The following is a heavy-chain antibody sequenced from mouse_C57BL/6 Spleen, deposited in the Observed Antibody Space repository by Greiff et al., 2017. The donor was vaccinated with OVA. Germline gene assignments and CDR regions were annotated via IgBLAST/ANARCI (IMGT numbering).Heavy chain of an antibody. J-gene: IGHJ3*01. CDR2: IYPGGGYT. V-gene: IGHV1-63*01. CDR1: GYTFTNYW. CDR3: ARGGYYGSSYDWVAY. D-gene: IGHD1-1*01. Sequence: QVQLQQSGAELVRPGTSVKMSCKASGYTFTNYWIGWAKQRPGHGLEWIGAIYPGGGYTNYNEKFKGKATLTADKSSSTAYMQFSSLTSEDSAIYYCARGGYYGSSYDWVAYWGQGTLVTVSA.